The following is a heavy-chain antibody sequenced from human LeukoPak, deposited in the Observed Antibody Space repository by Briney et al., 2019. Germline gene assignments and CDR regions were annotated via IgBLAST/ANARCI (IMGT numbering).Heavy chain of an antibody. V-gene: IGHV4-34*01. CDR1: GGSFSGYY. CDR2: INHSGST. J-gene: IGHJ4*02. CDR3: AIHIAVAGTFDY. D-gene: IGHD6-19*01. Sequence: PSETLSLTCAVYGGSFSGYYWSWIRQPPGKGLEWIGEINHSGSTNYNPSLKSRVTISVDTSKNQFSLKLSSVTAADTAVYYRAIHIAVAGTFDYWGQGTLVTVSS.